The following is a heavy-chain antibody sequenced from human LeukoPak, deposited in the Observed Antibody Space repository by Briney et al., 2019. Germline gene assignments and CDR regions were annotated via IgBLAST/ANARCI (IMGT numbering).Heavy chain of an antibody. V-gene: IGHV4-39*01. J-gene: IGHJ4*02. D-gene: IGHD3-9*01. CDR3: ARRSRLYKHETTGYHDS. Sequence: SETLSLTCNVSGDYITTTNYYWAWIRQPPGKGLEWIAIVFYSGTTYYNPSLKSRVTISMDTPRKQISLRLSSVSATDTAIYYCARRSRLYKHETTGYHDSWGQGTRVTVSS. CDR2: VFYSGTT. CDR1: GDYITTTNYY.